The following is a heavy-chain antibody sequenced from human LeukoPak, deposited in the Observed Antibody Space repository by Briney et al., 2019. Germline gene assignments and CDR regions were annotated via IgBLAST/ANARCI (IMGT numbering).Heavy chain of an antibody. J-gene: IGHJ4*02. CDR2: IHPSGSP. V-gene: IGHV4-34*01. CDR3: SRGGDASKAGKY. Sequence: SETLSLTCTVSGGSISSYYWSWIRQPPGKGLEWIGEIHPSGSPSYNPSLERRTIISVDASKNQFSLILNSVTAADTALYFCSRGGDASKAGKYWGQGALVTVSS. D-gene: IGHD3-10*01. CDR1: GGSISSYY.